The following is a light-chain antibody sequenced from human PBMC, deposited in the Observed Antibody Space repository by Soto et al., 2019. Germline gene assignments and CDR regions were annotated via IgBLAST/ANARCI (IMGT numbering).Light chain of an antibody. CDR3: MQGTQLPPT. Sequence: VVMTQSPLSLPVTLGQPASISCRSSDSLVYGDGNTYLNWFQQRPGQSPRGLIYKVINRDSGVLDRFSGSGSAIYFTRKISSVEAEDVGVYYCMQGTQLPPTFGPRTKVEIK. CDR2: KVI. J-gene: IGKJ3*01. CDR1: DSLVYGDGNTY. V-gene: IGKV2-30*01.